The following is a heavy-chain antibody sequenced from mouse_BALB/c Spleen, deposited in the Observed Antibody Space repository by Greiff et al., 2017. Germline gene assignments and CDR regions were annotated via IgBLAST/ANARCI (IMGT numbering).Heavy chain of an antibody. D-gene: IGHD1-1*01. J-gene: IGHJ3*01. CDR1: GYTFTDYV. CDR2: IYPGSGST. Sequence: LQESGPELVKPGASVKMSCKASGYTFTDYVISWVKQRTGQGLEWIGEIYPGSGSTYYNEKFKGKATLTADKSSNTAYMQLSSLTSEDSAVYFCARNYYGSSYLFAYWGQGTLVTVSA. CDR3: ARNYYGSSYLFAY. V-gene: IGHV1-77*01.